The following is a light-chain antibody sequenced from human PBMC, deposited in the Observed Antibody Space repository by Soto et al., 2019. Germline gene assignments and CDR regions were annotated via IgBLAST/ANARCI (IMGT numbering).Light chain of an antibody. CDR2: AAS. J-gene: IGKJ1*01. CDR1: QTISSW. CDR3: QQSYITPRT. Sequence: DIQMTQSPSTLSGSVGDRVTITCRASQTISSWLAWYQQKPGKAPKLLINAASSLQSGVPSRFSGSGSGTEFTLTISALQPEDFATYFCQQSYITPRTFGQGTKVDI. V-gene: IGKV1-39*01.